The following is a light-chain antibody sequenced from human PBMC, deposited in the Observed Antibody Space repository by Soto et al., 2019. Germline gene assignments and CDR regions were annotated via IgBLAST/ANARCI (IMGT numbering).Light chain of an antibody. J-gene: IGLJ1*01. CDR2: DVS. Sequence: QSALTQPASVSGSPGQSITMSCTGTSSDVGGYKYVSWYQQHPGKAPKLMIYDVSNRPSGVSNRFSGSKSGNTASLTISGLQAEDEADYYCSSYTSSISYVFGTGTKVTVL. V-gene: IGLV2-14*03. CDR1: SSDVGGYKY. CDR3: SSYTSSISYV.